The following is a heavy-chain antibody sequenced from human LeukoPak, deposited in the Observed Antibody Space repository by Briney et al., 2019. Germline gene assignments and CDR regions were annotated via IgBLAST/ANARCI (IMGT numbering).Heavy chain of an antibody. J-gene: IGHJ4*02. V-gene: IGHV4-59*01. CDR2: IYYSGGT. D-gene: IGHD5-12*01. CDR1: GGSISSYY. Sequence: SETLSLTCTVSGGSISSYYWSWIRQPPGKGLEWIGYIYYSGGTNYNPSLKSRVTISVDTSKNQFSLKLSSVTAADTAVYYCARDLRGSGYDYEYWGQGTLVTVSS. CDR3: ARDLRGSGYDYEY.